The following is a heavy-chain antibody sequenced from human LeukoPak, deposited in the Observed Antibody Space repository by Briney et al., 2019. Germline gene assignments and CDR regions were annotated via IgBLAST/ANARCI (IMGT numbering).Heavy chain of an antibody. V-gene: IGHV3-33*01. CDR3: ARDQGVADWTEAFDY. Sequence: PGGSLRLSWAASGFTFSSYGMHWVRQAPGKGLEWVAFIWSDGSNKYYADSVKGRFTLSRDNSKNTLYLQMNSLRAEDTAVYYWARDQGVADWTEAFDYWGQGTLVTVSS. CDR2: IWSDGSNK. CDR1: GFTFSSYG. D-gene: IGHD1-1*01. J-gene: IGHJ4*02.